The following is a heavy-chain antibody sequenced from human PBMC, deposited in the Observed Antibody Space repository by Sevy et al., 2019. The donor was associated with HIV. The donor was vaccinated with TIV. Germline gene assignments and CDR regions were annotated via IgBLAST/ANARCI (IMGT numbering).Heavy chain of an antibody. CDR3: AKGGQWLVRDWFDS. Sequence: GGSLRLSCAASGFTFSSYGMHWVRQAPGKGLDWVTVISNDGSNKYYADSVKVRFIISRVNSKNRLYLQMISLRVEDMAVYYCAKGGQWLVRDWFDSWGQGTLVTVSS. CDR2: ISNDGSNK. D-gene: IGHD6-19*01. CDR1: GFTFSSYG. J-gene: IGHJ5*01. V-gene: IGHV3-30*18.